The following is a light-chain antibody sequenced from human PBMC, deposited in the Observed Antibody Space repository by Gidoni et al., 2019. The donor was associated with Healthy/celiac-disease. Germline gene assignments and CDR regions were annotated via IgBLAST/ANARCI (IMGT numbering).Light chain of an antibody. CDR2: AAS. Sequence: DIQMTQSLSSLSASVGDRVTITCRASQSISSYLNWYQQKPGKAPKLLIYAASSLQGGVPSRFSGSGSGTDFTLTISSLQPEDFATYYCQQSYSTPFTFGGGTKVEIK. V-gene: IGKV1-39*01. CDR3: QQSYSTPFT. J-gene: IGKJ4*01. CDR1: QSISSY.